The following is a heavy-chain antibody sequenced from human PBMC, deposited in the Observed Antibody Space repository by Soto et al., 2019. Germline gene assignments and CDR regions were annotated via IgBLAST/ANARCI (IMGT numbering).Heavy chain of an antibody. CDR3: ARGGASEF. CDR1: GFTLSSHY. CDR2: MNPDGREK. J-gene: IGHJ4*02. V-gene: IGHV3-7*04. D-gene: IGHD1-26*01. Sequence: EVQLVESGGGLVQPGGSLRLSCAVSGFTLSSHYMSWVRQAPGQGLEWVAAMNPDGREKYYVDSLKGRFTISRDDAQKSLYLELGGRRVEETAFYYLARGGASEFWGQGTLVAVSS.